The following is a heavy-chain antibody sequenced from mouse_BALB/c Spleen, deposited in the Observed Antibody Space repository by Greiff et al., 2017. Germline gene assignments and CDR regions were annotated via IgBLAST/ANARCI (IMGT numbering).Heavy chain of an antibody. V-gene: IGHV1S81*02. J-gene: IGHJ3*01. CDR1: GYTFTSYY. D-gene: IGHD1-1*01. CDR3: TRSGTTVVERLAY. Sequence: QVQLQQSGAELVKPGASVKLSCKASGYTFTSYYMYWVKQRPGQGLEWIGEINPSNGGTNFNEKFKSKATLTVDKSSSTAYMQLSSLTSEDSAVYYCTRSGTTVVERLAYWGQGTLVTVSA. CDR2: INPSNGGT.